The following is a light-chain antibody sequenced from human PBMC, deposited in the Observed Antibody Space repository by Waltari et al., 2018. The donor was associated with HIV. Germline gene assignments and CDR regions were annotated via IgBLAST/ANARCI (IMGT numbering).Light chain of an antibody. CDR1: QSISRRY. Sequence: VLTQSPGTLSLSPWERAALSCRASQSISRRYLAWYQQKPGQAPRLLIHGISNRATGIPDRFSGSGSGTDFTLTISRLESEDFAVYYCQQYGNSPRTFGQGTKVEIK. V-gene: IGKV3-20*01. J-gene: IGKJ1*01. CDR3: QQYGNSPRT. CDR2: GIS.